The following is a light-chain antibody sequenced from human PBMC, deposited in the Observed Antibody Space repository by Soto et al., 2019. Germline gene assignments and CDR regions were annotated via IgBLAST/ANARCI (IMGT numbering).Light chain of an antibody. CDR2: GVS. CDR1: QSGSGSA. J-gene: IGKJ1*01. Sequence: EVVLTQSPGTLSLSPGERATLSCRASQSGSGSALAWYQQKPGQAPRLLISGVSNRATGTPDRFSGRGSGTAFALTICSLEPKDFSVFDCHQYGRSPPTFGPGTKGVI. CDR3: HQYGRSPPT. V-gene: IGKV3-20*01.